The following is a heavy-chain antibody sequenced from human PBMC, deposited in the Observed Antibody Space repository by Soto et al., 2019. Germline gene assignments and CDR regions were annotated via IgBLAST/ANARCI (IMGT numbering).Heavy chain of an antibody. D-gene: IGHD3-3*01. CDR3: ARANVHYDFWSGPQNDDAFDI. J-gene: IGHJ3*02. CDR1: GGSISSSSYY. CDR2: IYYSGST. Sequence: SETLSLTCTVSGGSISSSSYYWGWIRQPPGKGLEWIGSIYYSGSTYYNPSLKSRVTISVDTSKNQFSLKLSSVTAADTAVYYCARANVHYDFWSGPQNDDAFDIWGQGTMVTVS. V-gene: IGHV4-39*01.